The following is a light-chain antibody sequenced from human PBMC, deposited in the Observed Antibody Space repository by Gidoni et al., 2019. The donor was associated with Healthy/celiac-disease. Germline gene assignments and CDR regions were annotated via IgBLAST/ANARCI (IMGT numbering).Light chain of an antibody. CDR2: QDS. Sequence: SYELTQPPSVSVSPGQTASITCSGDKLGDKYACWYKQKPGQSPVLVIYQDSKRPSGIPERFSGSNSGNTATLTISGTQAMDEADYYCQAWDSRNVVFGGGTKLTVL. CDR1: KLGDKY. J-gene: IGLJ2*01. CDR3: QAWDSRNVV. V-gene: IGLV3-1*01.